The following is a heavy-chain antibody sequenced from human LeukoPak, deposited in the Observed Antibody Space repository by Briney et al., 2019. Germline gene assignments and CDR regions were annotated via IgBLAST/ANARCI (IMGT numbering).Heavy chain of an antibody. D-gene: IGHD5-12*01. Sequence: PGGSLRLSCAASGFTFNIFAMNWVRQASGRGLEWVSTTSGSGISTYYADSVKGRFTISGDNSKNTLYLQINSLRAEDTAVYFCAKDQHGYDKPIDYWGQGTLVTVSS. J-gene: IGHJ4*02. CDR3: AKDQHGYDKPIDY. CDR2: TSGSGIST. V-gene: IGHV3-23*01. CDR1: GFTFNIFA.